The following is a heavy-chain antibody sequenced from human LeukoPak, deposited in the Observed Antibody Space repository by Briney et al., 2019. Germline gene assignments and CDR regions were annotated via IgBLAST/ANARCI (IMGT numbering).Heavy chain of an antibody. V-gene: IGHV3-11*06. CDR2: ISSSGSYT. CDR3: ASSSSSAGSGTYYHFDY. CDR1: GFTFSDYY. Sequence: GGSLRLSCAASGFTFSDYYMSWIRQAPAKGLEWVSYISSSGSYTNYADSVKGRFTISRDNDKNSLYLQMNSLRAEDTAVYYCASSSSSAGSGTYYHFDYWGQGTLVTVSS. J-gene: IGHJ4*02. D-gene: IGHD3-10*01.